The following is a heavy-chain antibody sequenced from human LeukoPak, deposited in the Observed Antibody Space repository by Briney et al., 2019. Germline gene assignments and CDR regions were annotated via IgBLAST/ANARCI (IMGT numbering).Heavy chain of an antibody. CDR3: AKKGGIAVATYYFDY. V-gene: IGHV3-23*01. CDR1: GFTFSSYA. CDR2: ISGSGGST. J-gene: IGHJ4*02. Sequence: GGSLRLSCAASGFTFSSYAMNWVRQAPGKGLEWVSAISGSGGSTYYADSVKGRFTISRDNSKNTLYLQMNSLRAEDTAVYYCAKKGGIAVATYYFDYWGQGTLVTVSS. D-gene: IGHD6-19*01.